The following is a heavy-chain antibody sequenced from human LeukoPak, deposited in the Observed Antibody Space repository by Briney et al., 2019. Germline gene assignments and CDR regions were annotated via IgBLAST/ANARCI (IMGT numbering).Heavy chain of an antibody. CDR1: GFTFTIYA. CDR3: AKDLLAGSDDY. J-gene: IGHJ4*02. Sequence: PGGSLRLSCAASGFTFTIYAMSWVRQAPGKGLEWVSGISGGGGNTYSADSVKGRFTISRDNSKNTLYLQMNSLRAEDTAVYYCAKDLLAGSDDYWGQGTLVTVSS. CDR2: ISGGGGNT. V-gene: IGHV3-23*01. D-gene: IGHD3-10*01.